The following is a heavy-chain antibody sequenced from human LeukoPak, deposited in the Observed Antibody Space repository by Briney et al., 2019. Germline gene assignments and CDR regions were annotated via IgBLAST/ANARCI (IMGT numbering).Heavy chain of an antibody. D-gene: IGHD2-2*03. CDR1: GGTFSSYA. J-gene: IGHJ3*02. CDR2: IIPIFGIA. V-gene: IGHV1-69*04. Sequence: SVKVSCKASGGTFSSYAISWVRQAPGQGLEWMGRIIPIFGIANYAQKFQGRVTITADKSTSTAYMELSSLRSEDTAVYYCARSGYCSSTSCLDAFDIWGQGTMVTVPS. CDR3: ARSGYCSSTSCLDAFDI.